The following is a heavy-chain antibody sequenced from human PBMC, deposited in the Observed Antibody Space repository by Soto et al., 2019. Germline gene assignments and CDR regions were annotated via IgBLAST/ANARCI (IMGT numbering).Heavy chain of an antibody. CDR1: GYAFTSYY. Sequence: AAEKVSCKASGYAFTSYYMHWVRQAPGQGLEWMGIINPSGGSTSYAQKFQGRVTMTRDTSTSTVYMELSSLRSEDTAVYYRARGRVGTKMDVWGQGTMVTVSS. J-gene: IGHJ6*02. CDR2: INPSGGST. V-gene: IGHV1-46*01. CDR3: ARGRVGTKMDV.